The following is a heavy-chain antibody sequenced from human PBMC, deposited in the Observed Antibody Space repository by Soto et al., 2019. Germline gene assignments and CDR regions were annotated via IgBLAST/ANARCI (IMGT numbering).Heavy chain of an antibody. CDR1: GYTFTSYA. J-gene: IGHJ6*02. V-gene: IGHV1-3*01. CDR2: INAGNGNT. CDR3: ARGGGLLYYYYGMDV. D-gene: IGHD2-15*01. Sequence: GASVKVSCKASGYTFTSYAMHWVRQAPGQRLEWMGWINAGNGNTKYSQKFQGRVTITRDTSASTAYMELSSLRSEDTAVYYCARGGGLLYYYYGMDVWGQGTTVTVSS.